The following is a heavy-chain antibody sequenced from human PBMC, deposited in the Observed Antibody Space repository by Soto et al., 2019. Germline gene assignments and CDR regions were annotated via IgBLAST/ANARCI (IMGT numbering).Heavy chain of an antibody. CDR3: AKGDRSSGWL. CDR2: ISGGGGTT. V-gene: IGHV3-23*01. J-gene: IGHJ4*02. D-gene: IGHD6-19*01. CDR1: GFTFSSYA. Sequence: GGSLRLSCAASGFTFSSYAMSWVRQAPGKGLEWVSAISGGGGTTNYADSVKGRFTISRDNSKNTLYLQMTSLRAEDTAVYYCAKGDRSSGWLWGQGTLVTV.